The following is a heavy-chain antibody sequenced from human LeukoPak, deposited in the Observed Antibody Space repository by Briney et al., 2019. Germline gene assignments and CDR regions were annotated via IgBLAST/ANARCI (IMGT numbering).Heavy chain of an antibody. D-gene: IGHD4-11*01. J-gene: IGHJ4*02. CDR1: GGSFSGYY. CDR2: INHSGST. CDR3: ARGQATVTRN. Sequence: SETLSLTCAVYGGSFSGYYWSWIRQPPGKGLEWIGEINHSGSTNYNPSLKSRVTISVDTSKNQFSLRLSPVTAADTAVYYCARGQATVTRNWDQGTLVTVSS. V-gene: IGHV4-34*01.